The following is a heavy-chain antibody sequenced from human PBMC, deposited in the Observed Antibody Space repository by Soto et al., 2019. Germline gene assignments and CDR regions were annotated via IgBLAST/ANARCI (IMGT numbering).Heavy chain of an antibody. CDR2: IRTDGTTS. J-gene: IGHJ4*02. CDR3: ARGHGPGSCWIDY. CDR1: GFTFSSHA. D-gene: IGHD3-10*01. Sequence: QVHLVESGGGVVQPGRSLRLSCAASGFTFSSHATHWARQAPGKGLEWVAAIRTDGTTSYYVDSVRGRFTISRDNSKNPQYLQMNGLSVDVKFGSYCARGHGPGSCWIDYWGQGTVVTVSS. V-gene: IGHV3-33*01.